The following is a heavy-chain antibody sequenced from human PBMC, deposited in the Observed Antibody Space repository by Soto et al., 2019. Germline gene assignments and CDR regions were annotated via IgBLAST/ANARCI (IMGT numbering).Heavy chain of an antibody. CDR2: IYSGGST. D-gene: IGHD3-22*01. CDR1: GFTVSSNY. CDR3: ARVKYYYDSSGYPST. Sequence: GGSLRLSCAASGFTVSSNYMSWVRQAPGKGLEWVSVIYSGGSTYYADSVKGRFTISRDNSKNTLYLQMNSLRAEDTAVYYCARVKYYYDSSGYPSTWGQGTLVTVSS. J-gene: IGHJ5*02. V-gene: IGHV3-66*01.